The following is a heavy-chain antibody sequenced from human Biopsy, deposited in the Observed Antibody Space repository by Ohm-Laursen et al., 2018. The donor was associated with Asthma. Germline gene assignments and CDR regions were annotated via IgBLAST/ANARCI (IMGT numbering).Heavy chain of an antibody. V-gene: IGHV3-30*01. J-gene: IGHJ3*01. Sequence: SLRLSCAASGFSFSNFAIHWVRQAPGKGLEWVGVISKDASTQDYADSVKGRFTMARDNSKDTLDLQMNSLREEDTAVYYCVRDGTDDAFDVWGQGTVVSASS. D-gene: IGHD1-1*01. CDR1: GFSFSNFA. CDR3: VRDGTDDAFDV. CDR2: ISKDASTQ.